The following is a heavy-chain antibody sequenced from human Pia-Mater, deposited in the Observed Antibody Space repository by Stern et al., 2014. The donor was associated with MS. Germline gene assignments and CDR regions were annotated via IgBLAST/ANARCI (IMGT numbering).Heavy chain of an antibody. D-gene: IGHD1-26*01. CDR3: TKAGYSGSYSDN. CDR1: GVTFSDYG. Sequence: VQLVESGGGVVQPGRSLRLSCAASGVTFSDYGMHWVRQAPGKGLEWVAVITYDRVNKYYAASVKGRFTISRDNSKNTLYLQMNSLRPDDTAVYYCTKAGYSGSYSDNWGQGTLVTVSS. CDR2: ITYDRVNK. J-gene: IGHJ4*02. V-gene: IGHV3-30*18.